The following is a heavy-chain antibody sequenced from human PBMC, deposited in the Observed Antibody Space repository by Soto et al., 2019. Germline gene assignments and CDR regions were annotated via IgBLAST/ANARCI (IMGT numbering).Heavy chain of an antibody. Sequence: PGGSLRLSCAASGFTFADYAMHWVRQAPGKGLEWVSGISWNSGSIGYADSVKGRFTISRDNAKNSLYLQMNSLRGEDTALYYCAKDVYSGYDEGYMDVWGKGTTVTVSS. V-gene: IGHV3-9*01. CDR2: ISWNSGSI. J-gene: IGHJ6*03. D-gene: IGHD5-12*01. CDR3: AKDVYSGYDEGYMDV. CDR1: GFTFADYA.